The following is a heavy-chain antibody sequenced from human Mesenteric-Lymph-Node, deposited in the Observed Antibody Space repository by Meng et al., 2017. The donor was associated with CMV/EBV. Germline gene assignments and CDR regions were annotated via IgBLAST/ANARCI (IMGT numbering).Heavy chain of an antibody. CDR3: ARHRDGSYGHWFDP. V-gene: IGHV4-39*01. CDR1: GGSISSSSYY. CDR2: IYYSGST. Sequence: GSLRLSCTVSGGSISSSSYYWGWIRQPPGKGLEWIGSIYYSGSTYYNPSLKSRVTISVDTSKNQFSLKLSSVTAADTAVYYCARHRDGSYGHWFDPWGQGTLVTVSS. D-gene: IGHD1-26*01. J-gene: IGHJ5*02.